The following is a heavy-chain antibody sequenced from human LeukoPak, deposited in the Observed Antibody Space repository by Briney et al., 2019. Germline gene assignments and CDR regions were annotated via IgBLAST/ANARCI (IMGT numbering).Heavy chain of an antibody. CDR2: IYYSGST. J-gene: IGHJ4*02. D-gene: IGHD3-3*01. CDR3: ARVTHYDFWSGYYGDPKGHFDY. V-gene: IGHV4-31*03. Sequence: SETLSLTCTVSGGSISSGGYYWSWIRQHPGKGLEWIGYIYYSGSTYYNPSLKSRVTISVDTSKNQFSLKLSSVTAADTAVYYCARVTHYDFWSGYYGDPKGHFDYWGQGTLVTVSS. CDR1: GGSISSGGYY.